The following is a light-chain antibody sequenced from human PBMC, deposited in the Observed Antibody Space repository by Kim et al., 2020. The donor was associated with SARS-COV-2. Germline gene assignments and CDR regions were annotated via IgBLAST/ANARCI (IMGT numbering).Light chain of an antibody. J-gene: IGLJ2*01. V-gene: IGLV3-19*01. CDR3: TSRDSSGFVV. CDR2: GKN. CDR1: RLVSYY. Sequence: VALGQTVMRTCSGERLVSYYASWYQQKPGPASILVIYGKNNPPSGIPGRFPASSSGNTASLTITGAQAEDEADYYCTSRDSSGFVVVGGGTKLNVL.